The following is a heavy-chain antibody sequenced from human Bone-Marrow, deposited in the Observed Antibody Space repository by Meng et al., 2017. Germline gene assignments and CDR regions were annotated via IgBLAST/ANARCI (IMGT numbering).Heavy chain of an antibody. CDR3: ASLAIFGVVIRDY. CDR1: GYTFPGYY. Sequence: VQLGQSGAEVKKPGASVKVSCKASGYTFPGYYMHWVRQAPGQGLEWMGRINPNSGGTNYTQKFQGRVTMTRDTSISTAYMELSRLRSDDTAVYYCASLAIFGVVIRDYWGQGTLVTVSS. CDR2: INPNSGGT. J-gene: IGHJ4*02. D-gene: IGHD3-3*01. V-gene: IGHV1-2*06.